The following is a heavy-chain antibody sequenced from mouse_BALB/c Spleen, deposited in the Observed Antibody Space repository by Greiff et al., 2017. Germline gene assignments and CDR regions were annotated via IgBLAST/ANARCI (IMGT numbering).Heavy chain of an antibody. V-gene: IGHV1-63*02. CDR2: IYPGGGYT. D-gene: IGHD1-1*01. Sequence: LQQSGAELVRPGTSVKISCKASGYTFTNYWLGWVKQRPGHGLEWIGDIYPGGGYTNYNEKFKGKATLTADTSSSTAYMQLSSLTSEDSAVYFCAKENYYGSSGYFDYWGQGTTLTVSS. CDR3: AKENYYGSSGYFDY. CDR1: GYTFTNYW. J-gene: IGHJ2*01.